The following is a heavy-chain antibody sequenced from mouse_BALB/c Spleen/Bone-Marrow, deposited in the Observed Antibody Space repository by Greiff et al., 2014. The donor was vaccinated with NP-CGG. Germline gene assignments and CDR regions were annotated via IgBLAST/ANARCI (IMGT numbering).Heavy chain of an antibody. CDR1: GYTFTDYN. CDR3: ARSYGNYDAWFAH. Sequence: VQLKESGPELVKPGASVKISRKASGYTFTDYNMHWVKQCHGKSLEWIGYIYPYNGGAGYNQKFKSKATLTVDNSSSTAYMELRSLTSDDSAVYYCARSYGNYDAWFAHWGQGTLVTVSA. D-gene: IGHD2-1*01. V-gene: IGHV1S29*02. CDR2: IYPYNGGA. J-gene: IGHJ3*01.